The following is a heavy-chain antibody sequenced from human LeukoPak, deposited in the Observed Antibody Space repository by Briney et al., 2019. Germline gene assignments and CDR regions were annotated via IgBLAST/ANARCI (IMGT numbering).Heavy chain of an antibody. J-gene: IGHJ6*04. CDR1: GFTFSSYE. D-gene: IGHD5-12*01. Sequence: PGGSLRLSCAASGFTFSSYEMNWVRQAPGKGLEWVSYISSSGSTIYYADSVKGRLTISRDNAKNSLYLQMNSLRAEDTAVYYCARDQGYSGYPGNYYYYGMDVWGKGTTVTVSS. CDR3: ARDQGYSGYPGNYYYYGMDV. CDR2: ISSSGSTI. V-gene: IGHV3-48*03.